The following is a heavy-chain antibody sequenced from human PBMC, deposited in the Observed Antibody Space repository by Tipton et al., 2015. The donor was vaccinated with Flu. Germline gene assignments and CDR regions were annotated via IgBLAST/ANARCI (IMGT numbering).Heavy chain of an antibody. CDR3: ARGEVVFWRGYCSIWFDP. CDR1: GFTFSSYE. D-gene: IGHD3-3*01. J-gene: IGHJ5*02. CDR2: ISSSGSTI. Sequence: SLRLSCAASGFTFSSYEMNWVRQAPGKGLEWVSYISSSGSTIYYADSVKGRFTISRDNAKNPLYLHMNSLRAEDTAVYYCARGEVVFWRGYCSIWFDPWGQATLVTVS. V-gene: IGHV3-48*03.